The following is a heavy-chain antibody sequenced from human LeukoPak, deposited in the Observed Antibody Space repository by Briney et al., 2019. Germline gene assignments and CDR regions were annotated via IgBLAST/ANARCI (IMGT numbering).Heavy chain of an antibody. CDR2: ISYDGSNK. D-gene: IGHD6-6*01. CDR1: GFTFSSYG. Sequence: GRSLRLSCAASGFTFSSYGMHWVRQAPGKRLEWVAVISYDGSNKYYADSVKGRFTISRDNSKNTLYLQMNSLRAEDTAVYYCAKGSGWYSSSGPVGWGQGTLVTVSS. J-gene: IGHJ4*02. V-gene: IGHV3-30*18. CDR3: AKGSGWYSSSGPVG.